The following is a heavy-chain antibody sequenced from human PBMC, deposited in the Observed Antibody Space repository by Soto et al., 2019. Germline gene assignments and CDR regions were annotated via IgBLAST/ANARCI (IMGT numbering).Heavy chain of an antibody. V-gene: IGHV3-21*06. D-gene: IGHD3-9*01. J-gene: IGHJ6*02. CDR3: ARDEREGHDLLPGEPYYYQYGMDV. CDR1: GFTLTGYT. Sequence: EVQLVESGGGLVKPGGSLRLSCAASGFTLTGYTMNWVRQAPGKGLEWVSSITDSRSYMYYVDSVKGRFTISRDNAKNSLYLQMNSLRAEDTAVYYCARDEREGHDLLPGEPYYYQYGMDVWGQGTTVTVSS. CDR2: ITDSRSYM.